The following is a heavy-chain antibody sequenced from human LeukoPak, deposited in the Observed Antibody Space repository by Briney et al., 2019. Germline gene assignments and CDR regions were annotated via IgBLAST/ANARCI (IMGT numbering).Heavy chain of an antibody. V-gene: IGHV3-23*01. CDR1: GFTFSSYA. J-gene: IGHJ6*02. CDR2: ISGSGGST. Sequence: GSLRLSCAASGFTFSSYAMSWVRQAPGKGLEWVSAISGSGGSTYYADSVKGRFTISRDNSKNTLYLQMNSLRAEDTAVYYCAKGAGYYDYVWGSYDYYYGMDVWGQGTTVTVSS. D-gene: IGHD3-16*01. CDR3: AKGAGYYDYVWGSYDYYYGMDV.